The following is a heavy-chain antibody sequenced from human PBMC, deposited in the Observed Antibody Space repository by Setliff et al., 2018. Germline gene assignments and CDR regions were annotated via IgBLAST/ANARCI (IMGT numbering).Heavy chain of an antibody. CDR1: GATFSSYA. D-gene: IGHD3-10*01. CDR3: ARYSSGEGHDY. J-gene: IGHJ4*02. CDR2: IIPIFGTA. Sequence: SVKVSCKASGATFSSYAISWVRQAPGQGLEWMGGIIPIFGTANYAQKFQGRVTITTDESTSTAYMELSSLRSEDTAVYYCARYSSGEGHDYWGQGTLVTVSS. V-gene: IGHV1-69*05.